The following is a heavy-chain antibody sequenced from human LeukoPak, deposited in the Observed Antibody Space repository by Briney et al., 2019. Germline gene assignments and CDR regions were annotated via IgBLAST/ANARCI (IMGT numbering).Heavy chain of an antibody. CDR3: ARGDDNKGNWFFYL. D-gene: IGHD3-10*01. J-gene: IGHJ2*01. CDR1: GFNFSDYY. Sequence: GGSLRLSCAASGFNFSDYYMNWIRQAPGKGLQWISYSSRSGSAFYYADSVKGRFTISRDNAKNSLFLEMNSLRVHSTAIYVCARGDDNKGNWFFYLWGRGTLVTVSA. CDR2: SSRSGSAF. V-gene: IGHV3-11*04.